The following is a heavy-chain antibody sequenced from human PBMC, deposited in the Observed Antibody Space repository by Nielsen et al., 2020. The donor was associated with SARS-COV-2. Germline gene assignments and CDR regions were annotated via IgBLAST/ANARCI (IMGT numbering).Heavy chain of an antibody. J-gene: IGHJ6*02. CDR1: GGSISSYY. D-gene: IGHD1-26*01. CDR2: IYYSGST. CDR3: AREGDSDHYYGMDV. Sequence: SETLSLTCTVSGGSISSYYWSWIRQPPGKGLEWIGYIYYSGSTNYNPSLKSRVTISVDTSKNQFSLKLSSVTAADTAVYYCAREGDSDHYYGMDVWGQGTTVTVSS. V-gene: IGHV4-59*01.